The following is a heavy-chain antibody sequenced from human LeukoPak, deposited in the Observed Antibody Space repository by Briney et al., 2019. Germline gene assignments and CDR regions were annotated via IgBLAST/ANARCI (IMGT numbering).Heavy chain of an antibody. D-gene: IGHD3-3*01. Sequence: SETLSLTCAVCGGSFSGYYWSWVRQPPGKGVEWIGEINHSGSTNYNPSLKSRVTISVDTSKNQFSLKLSSVTAADTAVYYCARRGYDFWSGYYHNWFDPWGQGTLVTVSS. V-gene: IGHV4-34*01. J-gene: IGHJ5*02. CDR2: INHSGST. CDR1: GGSFSGYY. CDR3: ARRGYDFWSGYYHNWFDP.